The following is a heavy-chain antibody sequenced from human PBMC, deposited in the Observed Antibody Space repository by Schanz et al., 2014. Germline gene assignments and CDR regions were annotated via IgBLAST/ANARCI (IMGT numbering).Heavy chain of an antibody. Sequence: QVQLVQSGAEVKKPGASVKVSCKASGYTFTDYGLSWVRQAPGQGLEWLGWIRPDNGHTTYSQKVRDRVIFTTDTSANTAYMELSSLRSEDTAVYYCARAPTAYCSDTSCLGTPFDYWGQGTLVTVSS. CDR3: ARAPTAYCSDTSCLGTPFDY. V-gene: IGHV1-18*01. CDR2: IRPDNGHT. J-gene: IGHJ4*02. D-gene: IGHD2-2*01. CDR1: GYTFTDYG.